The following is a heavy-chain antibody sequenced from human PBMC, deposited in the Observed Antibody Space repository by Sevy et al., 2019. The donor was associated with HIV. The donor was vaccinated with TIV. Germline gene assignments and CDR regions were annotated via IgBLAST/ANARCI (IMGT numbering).Heavy chain of an antibody. Sequence: GGSLRLSCAASGFTFSYYTMNWVRQAPGKGLEWVSYISSGSSYISYTDSVKGRFTISRDNAKNSLYLQMNSLRPEDTAMYFCARDQDYYGSGTFDAWGQGTTVTVSS. CDR2: ISSGSSYI. CDR3: ARDQDYYGSGTFDA. V-gene: IGHV3-21*06. J-gene: IGHJ6*02. CDR1: GFTFSYYT. D-gene: IGHD3-10*01.